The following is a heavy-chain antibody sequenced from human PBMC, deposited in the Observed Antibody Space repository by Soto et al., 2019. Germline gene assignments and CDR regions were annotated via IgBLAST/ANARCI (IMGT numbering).Heavy chain of an antibody. Sequence: QVQLVESGGGVVQPGRSLRLSCEASGFTFSSYGMHWVRQAPGKGLEWVAVIWYDGSNKYYADSVKGRFTISRDNSKNTLYLQMNSLRAEDTAVYYCARGPLSSDYYYYGMDVWGQGTTVTVSS. V-gene: IGHV3-33*01. CDR2: IWYDGSNK. CDR1: GFTFSSYG. J-gene: IGHJ6*02. CDR3: ARGPLSSDYYYYGMDV.